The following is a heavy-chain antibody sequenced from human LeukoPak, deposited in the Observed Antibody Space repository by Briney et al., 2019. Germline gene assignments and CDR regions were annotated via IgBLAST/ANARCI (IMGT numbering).Heavy chain of an antibody. V-gene: IGHV3-30*18. D-gene: IGHD3-10*01. CDR3: AKRVRYGSGNYHFDH. J-gene: IGHJ4*02. CDR1: GLTFSSYG. Sequence: HPGRSLRLSCAASGLTFSSYGMHWVRQAPGKGLEWVAVISYDGSNKYYADSVKGRFTISRDNSKNTLYLQMNSLTAEDTAVYYCAKRVRYGSGNYHFDHWGQGTLVTVSS. CDR2: ISYDGSNK.